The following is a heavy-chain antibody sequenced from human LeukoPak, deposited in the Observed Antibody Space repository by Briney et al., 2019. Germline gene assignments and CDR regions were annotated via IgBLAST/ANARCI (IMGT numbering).Heavy chain of an antibody. Sequence: SETLSLTCTVSGGSISSGSYYWSWIRQPAGKGLEWIGRIYTSGSTNYNPSLKSRVTISVDTSKNQFSLKLTSVTAADTAVYYCARLVGAVAAGDYWGQGTLVTVSS. CDR3: ARLVGAVAAGDY. CDR2: IYTSGST. CDR1: GGSISSGSYY. D-gene: IGHD1-26*01. J-gene: IGHJ4*02. V-gene: IGHV4-61*02.